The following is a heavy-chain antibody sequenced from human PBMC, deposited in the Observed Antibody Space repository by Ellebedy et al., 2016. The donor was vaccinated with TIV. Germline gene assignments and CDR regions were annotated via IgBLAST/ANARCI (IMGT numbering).Heavy chain of an antibody. CDR2: ISTYDGDT. V-gene: IGHV1-18*01. D-gene: IGHD2-2*01. Sequence: AASVKVSCKASGYTFTSYGISWARQAPGQGLEWMGWISTYDGDTNYARKVQDRVTMTTDTSTSTAYLELRSLRSDDTAVYYCTRDWDHALSTDYFDPWGQGTLVTVSS. J-gene: IGHJ5*02. CDR1: GYTFTSYG. CDR3: TRDWDHALSTDYFDP.